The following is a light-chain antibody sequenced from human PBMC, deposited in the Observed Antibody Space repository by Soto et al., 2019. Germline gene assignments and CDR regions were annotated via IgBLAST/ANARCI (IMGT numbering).Light chain of an antibody. Sequence: EIVLTQSPATLSLSPGERATLSCRASQSVNTYLAWYQQKPGQAPRLLIYDASSRATGIPARFSGSGSGTDFTLTISSLEPEDFAVYYCQQRSNWPPLTIGGGTKVEIK. CDR3: QQRSNWPPLT. CDR2: DAS. J-gene: IGKJ4*01. V-gene: IGKV3-11*01. CDR1: QSVNTY.